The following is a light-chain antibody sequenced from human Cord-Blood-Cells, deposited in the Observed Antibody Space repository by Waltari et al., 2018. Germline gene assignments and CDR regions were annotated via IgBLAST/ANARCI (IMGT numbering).Light chain of an antibody. J-gene: IGKJ2*03. V-gene: IGKV4-1*01. CDR1: QSVLYSSNNKHY. CDR2: WAS. CDR3: QQYYSTPYS. Sequence: DIVMTQSPDSLAVSLGERATINCKSRQSVLYSSNNKHYLAWYQQKPGQPPKLLIYWASTRESGVPDRFSGSGSGTDFTLPISSLQAEDVAVYYCQQYYSTPYSFGHGTKLEIK.